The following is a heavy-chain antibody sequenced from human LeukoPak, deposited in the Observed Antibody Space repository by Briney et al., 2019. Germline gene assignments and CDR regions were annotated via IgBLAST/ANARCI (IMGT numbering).Heavy chain of an antibody. V-gene: IGHV3-7*01. J-gene: IGHJ6*03. D-gene: IGHD2-15*01. CDR1: GFTFDDYA. CDR2: IKQDGSEK. Sequence: GRSLRLSCAASGFTFDDYAMHWVRQAPGKGLEWVANIKQDGSEKYYVDSVKGRFTISRDNAKNSLYLQMNSLRAEDTAVYYCARARYCSGGSCRQTFYYYYYYMDVWGKGTTVTVSS. CDR3: ARARYCSGGSCRQTFYYYYYYMDV.